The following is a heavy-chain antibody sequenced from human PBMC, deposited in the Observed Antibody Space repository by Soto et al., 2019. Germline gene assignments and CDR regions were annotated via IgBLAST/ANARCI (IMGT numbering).Heavy chain of an antibody. CDR2: ISSSSSYI. V-gene: IGHV3-21*01. Sequence: GGSLRLSCTASGFTFANAWINWVRQAPGKGLEWVSSISSSSSYIYYADSVKGRFTISRDNAKNSLYLQMNSLRAEDTAVYYCAKREYSGQNDYWGQGTLVTSPQ. CDR3: AKREYSGQNDY. D-gene: IGHD5-12*01. J-gene: IGHJ4*02. CDR1: GFTFANAW.